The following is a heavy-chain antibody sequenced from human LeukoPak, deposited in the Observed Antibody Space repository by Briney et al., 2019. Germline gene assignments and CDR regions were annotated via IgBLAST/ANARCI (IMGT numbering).Heavy chain of an antibody. CDR1: GGSISSYY. D-gene: IGHD3-9*01. Sequence: SETLSLTCTVSGGSISSYYWSWIRQPPGKGLEWIGYIYYSGSTNYNPSLKSRVTISVDTSKNQFSLKLSSVTAADTAVYYCARGDILTVYFWVDPGGQGTLVTVSS. CDR2: IYYSGST. V-gene: IGHV4-59*01. J-gene: IGHJ5*02. CDR3: ARGDILTVYFWVDP.